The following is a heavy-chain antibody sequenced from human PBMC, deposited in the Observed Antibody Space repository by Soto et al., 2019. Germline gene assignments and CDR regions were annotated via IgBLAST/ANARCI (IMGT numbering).Heavy chain of an antibody. Sequence: SETLSLTCTVSGGSISSSSYYWGWIRQPPGKGLEWIGSIYYSGSTYYNPSLKSRVTISVDTSKNQFSLKLSSVTAADTAVYYCASIIAAAGTAYYYYYMDVWGKGTTVTVSS. J-gene: IGHJ6*03. CDR1: GGSISSSSYY. D-gene: IGHD6-13*01. CDR3: ASIIAAAGTAYYYYYMDV. V-gene: IGHV4-39*01. CDR2: IYYSGST.